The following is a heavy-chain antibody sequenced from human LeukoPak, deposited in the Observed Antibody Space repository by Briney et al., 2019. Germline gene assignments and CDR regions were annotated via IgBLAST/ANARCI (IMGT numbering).Heavy chain of an antibody. D-gene: IGHD3-22*01. CDR2: IKSKPDGGTT. CDR1: GFTSSNAW. J-gene: IGHJ4*02. CDR3: TSETNYYDSSGYYSPFDY. V-gene: IGHV3-15*07. Sequence: PGGSLRLSCAASGFTSSNAWMNWVRQAPGKGLEWVGRIKSKPDGGTTDYAAPVKGRFTISRDDSKNTLYLQMNSLKTEDTAVYYCTSETNYYDSSGYYSPFDYWGQGTLVTVSS.